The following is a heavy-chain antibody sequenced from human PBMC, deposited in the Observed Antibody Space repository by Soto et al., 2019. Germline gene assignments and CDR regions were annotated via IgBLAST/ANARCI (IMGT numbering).Heavy chain of an antibody. CDR3: ARDRDDYGSGNYYNRIDF. D-gene: IGHD3-10*01. V-gene: IGHV1-69*01. CDR1: GGIFSTYA. J-gene: IGHJ4*02. Sequence: QVQLVQSGAEVKXXGXSXXVSCKAXGGIFSTYAISWLRQAPGQGLEWMGGIIPIFGTPDYAQRFQGRVTITADESTSTAYMELSRLRSEDTAVYYCARDRDDYGSGNYYNRIDFWGQGTLVTVSS. CDR2: IIPIFGTP.